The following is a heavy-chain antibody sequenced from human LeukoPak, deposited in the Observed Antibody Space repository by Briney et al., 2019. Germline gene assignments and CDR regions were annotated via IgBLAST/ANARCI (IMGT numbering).Heavy chain of an antibody. D-gene: IGHD3-10*01. CDR2: ISGSGGST. J-gene: IGHJ4*02. V-gene: IGHV3-23*01. CDR1: GFTFSTYA. Sequence: GGSLRLSCAASGFTFSTYAMSWVRQAPGKGLEWVSSISGSGGSTYYADSVKGRFTISRDNSKNTLYLQMNSLRAEDTALYYCAKGREVGPEEGFDYWGQGTLVTVSS. CDR3: AKGREVGPEEGFDY.